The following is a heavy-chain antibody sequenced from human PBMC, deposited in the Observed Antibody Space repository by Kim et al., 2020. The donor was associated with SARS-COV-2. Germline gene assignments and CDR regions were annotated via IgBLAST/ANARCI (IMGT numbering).Heavy chain of an antibody. J-gene: IGHJ5*02. V-gene: IGHV1-69*01. Sequence: ICGTANYAQKFQGRVTITADESTSTAYMELSSLRAEDTAVYYCARDVPNHWGQGTLVTVSS. CDR2: ICGTA. CDR3: ARDVPNH.